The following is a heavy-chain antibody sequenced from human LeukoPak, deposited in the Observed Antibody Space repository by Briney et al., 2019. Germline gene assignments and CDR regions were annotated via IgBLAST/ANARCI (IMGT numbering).Heavy chain of an antibody. J-gene: IGHJ4*02. CDR1: GGSISSGDYY. V-gene: IGHV4-30-4*01. D-gene: IGHD3-22*01. CDR3: ARGRRDPYYYDSSRGGFDY. CDR2: IYYSGST. Sequence: PSETLSLTCTVSGGSISSGDYYWSWIRQPPGKGLEWIGYIYYSGSTYYNPSLKSRVTISVDTSKNQFSLKLSSMTAADTAVYYCARGRRDPYYYDSSRGGFDYWGQGTLVTVS.